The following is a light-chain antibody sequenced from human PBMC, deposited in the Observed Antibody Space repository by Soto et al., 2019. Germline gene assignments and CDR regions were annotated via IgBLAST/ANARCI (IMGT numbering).Light chain of an antibody. J-gene: IGKJ4*01. V-gene: IGKV1-5*01. CDR2: EAS. CDR1: QSINSW. CDR3: QQYNVYPLT. Sequence: DIQMTQSPSTLSASVGDRVTITCRASQSINSWLAWYQQKPGKAPKLLIYEASSLQSGVPSRFSGSGSGTDFSLTISSLQPEDFATYYCQQYNVYPLTFGGGTKVDVK.